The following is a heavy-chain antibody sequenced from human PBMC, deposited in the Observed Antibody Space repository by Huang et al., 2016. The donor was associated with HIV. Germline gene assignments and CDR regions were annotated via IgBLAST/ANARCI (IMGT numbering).Heavy chain of an antibody. J-gene: IGHJ3*02. CDR1: GGSFSGYY. Sequence: QVQLQQWGAGLLKPSETLSLTCAVSGGSFSGYYWSWIGQSPGKGLEWIGEINHMGSTKSNPSLQSRLTIPVDTSKNQFSLKLSSVTAADTAVYYCARERMMSWLDDHDAFDIWGQGTMVTVSS. CDR2: INHMGST. D-gene: IGHD1-1*01. V-gene: IGHV4-34*01. CDR3: ARERMMSWLDDHDAFDI.